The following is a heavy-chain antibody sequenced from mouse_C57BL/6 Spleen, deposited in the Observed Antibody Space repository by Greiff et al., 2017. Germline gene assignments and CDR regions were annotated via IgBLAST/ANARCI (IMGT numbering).Heavy chain of an antibody. CDR3: ARRPHYGSSYEYYFDY. V-gene: IGHV1-69*01. CDR1: GYTFTSYW. CDR2: IDPSDSYT. D-gene: IGHD1-1*01. Sequence: QVQLQQPGAELVMPGASVKLSCKASGYTFTSYWMHWVKQRPGQGLEWIGEIDPSDSYTNYNQKFKGKSTLTVDKSSSTASMQLSSLTSEDSAVYYCARRPHYGSSYEYYFDYWGQGTTLTVSS. J-gene: IGHJ2*01.